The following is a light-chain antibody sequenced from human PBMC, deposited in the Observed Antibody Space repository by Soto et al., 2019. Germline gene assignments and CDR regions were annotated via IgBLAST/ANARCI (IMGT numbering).Light chain of an antibody. CDR3: QAWDSSFWV. Sequence: SYELTQPPSVSVSPGQTASITCSGDKLGDKYACWYQQKPGQSPVLVIYQDSKWPSGIPERFSGSNSGNTATLTISGTQAMDEADYYCQAWDSSFWVFGGGTKLTVL. V-gene: IGLV3-1*01. J-gene: IGLJ3*02. CDR1: KLGDKY. CDR2: QDS.